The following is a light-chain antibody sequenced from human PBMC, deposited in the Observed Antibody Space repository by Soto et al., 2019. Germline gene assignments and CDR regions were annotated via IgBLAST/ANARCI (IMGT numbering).Light chain of an antibody. J-gene: IGKJ1*01. V-gene: IGKV3-11*01. CDR2: DAS. CDR1: QSVSSY. Sequence: EIVLTQSPATLSLSPGERATLSCRASQSVSSYLAWYQQKPGQAPRLLIYDASNRATGIPARFSGSGSGTAFTLTISSLGPEDFAVYYCQQRSNWPRTFGQVTKVEIQ. CDR3: QQRSNWPRT.